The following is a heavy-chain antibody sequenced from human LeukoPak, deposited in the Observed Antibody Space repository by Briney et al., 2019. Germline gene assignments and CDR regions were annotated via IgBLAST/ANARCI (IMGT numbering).Heavy chain of an antibody. V-gene: IGHV4-59*01. CDR1: GDSITSNY. J-gene: IGHJ4*02. D-gene: IGHD1-1*01. CDR3: ARGGRYSHY. CDR2: IYYGGST. Sequence: SETLSLTCTVSGDSITSNYWGWIRQPPGKRLEWIGYIYYGGSTNYNPSLKSRVTISVDTSKNQFSLKLTSVTAADTAVYYCARGGRYSHYWGQGTLVTVSS.